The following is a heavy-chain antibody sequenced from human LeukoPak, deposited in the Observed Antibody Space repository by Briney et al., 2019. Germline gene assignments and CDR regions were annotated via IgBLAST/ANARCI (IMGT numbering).Heavy chain of an antibody. Sequence: GGSLRLSCAASGFTFSSYSMNWVRQAPGKGPEWVSSISSSSYIYYADSVKGRFTISRDNAKNSLYLQMNSLRAEDTAVYYCARGWSSYGMDVWGQGTTVTVSS. CDR3: ARGWSSYGMDV. V-gene: IGHV3-21*01. CDR2: ISSSSYI. CDR1: GFTFSSYS. J-gene: IGHJ6*02.